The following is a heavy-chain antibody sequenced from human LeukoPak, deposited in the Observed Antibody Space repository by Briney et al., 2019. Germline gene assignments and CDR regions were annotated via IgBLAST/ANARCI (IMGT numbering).Heavy chain of an antibody. CDR1: GGSISSYY. D-gene: IGHD3-10*01. Sequence: PSETLSLTCTVSGGSISSYYWSWIRQPPGKGLEWIGYIYDSGGTNYNPSLKSRVTISVDTSKNQFSLKLSSVTAADMAVYYCARVGGTNYYYYGMDVWSQGTTVTVSS. CDR3: ARVGGTNYYYYGMDV. V-gene: IGHV4-59*01. CDR2: IYDSGGT. J-gene: IGHJ6*02.